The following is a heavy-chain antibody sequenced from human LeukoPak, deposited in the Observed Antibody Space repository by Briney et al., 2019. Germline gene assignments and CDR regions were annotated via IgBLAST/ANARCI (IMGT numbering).Heavy chain of an antibody. Sequence: PAGGSLRLSCAASGFTFSSYGMHWVRQAPGKGLEWVAGISYDGPNKYYADFVKGRFIVSRDNSKNTLYLQMNSLRPEDRAVYYCAKGMVPYGSGSLFDYWGQGTLVTVSS. CDR3: AKGMVPYGSGSLFDY. CDR1: GFTFSSYG. D-gene: IGHD3-10*01. CDR2: ISYDGPNK. V-gene: IGHV3-30*18. J-gene: IGHJ4*02.